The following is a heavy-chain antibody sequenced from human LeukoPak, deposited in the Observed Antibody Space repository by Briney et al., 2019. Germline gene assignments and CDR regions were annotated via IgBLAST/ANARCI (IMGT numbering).Heavy chain of an antibody. CDR2: IRYDGSNK. CDR1: GFTFSSYG. J-gene: IGHJ4*02. CDR3: AKDSRFYYDSSGNPDY. Sequence: PGGSLRLSCAASGFTFSSYGMHWVRQAPGKGLEWVAFIRYDGSNKYYADSVKGRFTISRDNSKNTLYLQMNSLRAKDTAVYYCAKDSRFYYDSSGNPDYWGQGTLVTVSS. V-gene: IGHV3-30*02. D-gene: IGHD3-22*01.